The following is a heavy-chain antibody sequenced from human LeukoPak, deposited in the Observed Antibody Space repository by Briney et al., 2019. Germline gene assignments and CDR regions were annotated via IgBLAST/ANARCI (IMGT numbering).Heavy chain of an antibody. J-gene: IGHJ4*02. CDR3: ARDGDGDYGFDY. V-gene: IGHV1-2*02. Sequence: ASVKVSCKASGYTFTGYYMHWVRQAPGQGLEWMGWINPNSGGTNYAQKFQGRVTTTRDTSISTAYMELSRLRSDDTAVYYCARDGDGDYGFDYWGQGTLVTVSS. D-gene: IGHD4-17*01. CDR1: GYTFTGYY. CDR2: INPNSGGT.